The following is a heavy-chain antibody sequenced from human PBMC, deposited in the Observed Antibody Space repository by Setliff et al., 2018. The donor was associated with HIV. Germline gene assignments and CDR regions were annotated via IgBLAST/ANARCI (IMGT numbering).Heavy chain of an antibody. D-gene: IGHD6-19*01. CDR3: ARYALAVPGYHNAFDI. Sequence: GGSLRLSCAASGFTFDYYGMSWVRQAPGKGLEWVSGINWNGGSTGYADSVKGRFTISRDNSKNTLYLQMNSLRAEDTAVYYCARYALAVPGYHNAFDIWGQGTMVTVSS. V-gene: IGHV3-20*04. CDR1: GFTFDYYG. J-gene: IGHJ3*02. CDR2: INWNGGST.